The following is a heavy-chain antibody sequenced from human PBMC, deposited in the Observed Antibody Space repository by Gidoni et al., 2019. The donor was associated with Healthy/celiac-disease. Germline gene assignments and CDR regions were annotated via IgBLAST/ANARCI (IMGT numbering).Heavy chain of an antibody. D-gene: IGHD2-21*02. CDR1: GFTFSSYA. Sequence: EGQLLESGGGLVQTGGSLRLSCAASGFTFSSYAMSWVRQAPGKGLEWVSAISGSGGSTYYADSVKGRFTISRDNSKNTLYLQMNSLRAEDTAVYYCAKVLCGGDCYSAYFDYWGQGTLVTVSS. CDR2: ISGSGGST. CDR3: AKVLCGGDCYSAYFDY. V-gene: IGHV3-23*01. J-gene: IGHJ4*02.